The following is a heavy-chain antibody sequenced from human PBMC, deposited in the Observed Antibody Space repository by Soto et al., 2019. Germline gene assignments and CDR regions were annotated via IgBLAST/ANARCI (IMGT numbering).Heavy chain of an antibody. Sequence: SETLSLTCTVSGDSISSSYWSWIRQPPGKGLEWIGYMYCSGSTSYNPSLNSRVTLSVDTSKNQFFLKLSFVTAADTAVYYCARHRALNWFDPWGQGTLVTVSS. CDR3: ARHRALNWFDP. V-gene: IGHV4-59*08. CDR2: MYCSGST. J-gene: IGHJ5*02. CDR1: GDSISSSY.